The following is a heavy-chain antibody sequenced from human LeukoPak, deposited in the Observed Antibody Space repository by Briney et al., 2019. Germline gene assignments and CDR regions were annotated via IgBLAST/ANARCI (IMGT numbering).Heavy chain of an antibody. CDR1: GGSISSHY. V-gene: IGHV4-4*07. CDR2: IYTSGST. J-gene: IGHJ4*02. Sequence: PSETLSLTCTVSGGSISSHYWSWIRQPAGKGLEWIGRIYTSGSTNYNPSLKSRVTMSVDTSKNQFSLKLSSVTAADTAVYYCAGARYSYGKPYYFDYWGQGTLVTVSS. CDR3: AGARYSYGKPYYFDY. D-gene: IGHD5-18*01.